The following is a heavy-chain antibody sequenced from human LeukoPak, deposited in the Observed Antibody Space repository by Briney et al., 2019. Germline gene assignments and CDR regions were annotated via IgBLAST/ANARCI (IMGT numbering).Heavy chain of an antibody. D-gene: IGHD5-18*01. J-gene: IGHJ6*02. CDR3: ARRSGYSYGYGMDV. CDR2: INSDGSST. Sequence: SGGSLRLSCAASGFTFSSYWMHWVRQAPGKGLVWVSRINSDGSSTSYADSVKGRFTISRDNAKNTLYLQMNSLRAEDTAVYYCARRSGYSYGYGMDVWGQGTTVTVSS. V-gene: IGHV3-74*01. CDR1: GFTFSSYW.